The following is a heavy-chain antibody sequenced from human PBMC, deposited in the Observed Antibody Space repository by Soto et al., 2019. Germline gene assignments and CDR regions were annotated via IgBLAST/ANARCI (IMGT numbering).Heavy chain of an antibody. Sequence: QVQLVESGGGVVQPGRSLRLSCAASGFTFSSYGMHWVRQAPGKGLEWVAVIWYDGSNKYYADSVKGRFTISRDNSKNTLYLQMKSLRAEDTAVYYCARGRNWNPFDYWGQGTLVTVSS. J-gene: IGHJ4*02. CDR2: IWYDGSNK. D-gene: IGHD1-1*01. CDR3: ARGRNWNPFDY. V-gene: IGHV3-33*01. CDR1: GFTFSSYG.